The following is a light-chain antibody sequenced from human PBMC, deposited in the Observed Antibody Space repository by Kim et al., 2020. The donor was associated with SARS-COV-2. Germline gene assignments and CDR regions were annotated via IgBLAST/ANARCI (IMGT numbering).Light chain of an antibody. CDR2: DVN. J-gene: IGLJ1*01. V-gene: IGLV2-14*01. CDR1: SSDVGGYNS. CDR3: SSYTSSSTLAYV. Sequence: SALTQPASVSGSPGQSITISCTGTSSDVGGYNSVSWYQQYPGKAPKLMIYDVNNRPSGVSNRFSGSKSVNTASLTISGLQAEDEADYYCSSYTSSSTLAYVFGTGTQLTVL.